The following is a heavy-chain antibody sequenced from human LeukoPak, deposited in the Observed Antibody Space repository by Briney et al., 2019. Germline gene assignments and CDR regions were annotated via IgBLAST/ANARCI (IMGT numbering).Heavy chain of an antibody. J-gene: IGHJ6*03. CDR3: ARRDSSVYYYYYMDV. CDR2: ISSSSSTI. Sequence: GGSLRLSCAASGLTFSSYSMNWVRQAPGKGLEWVSYISSSSSTIYYADSVKGRFTISRDNAKNSLYLQMNSLRAEDTAVYYCARRDSSVYYYYYMDVWGKGTTVTVSS. V-gene: IGHV3-48*01. D-gene: IGHD6-19*01. CDR1: GLTFSSYS.